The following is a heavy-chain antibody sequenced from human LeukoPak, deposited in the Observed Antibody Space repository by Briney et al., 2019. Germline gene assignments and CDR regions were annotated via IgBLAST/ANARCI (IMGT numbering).Heavy chain of an antibody. Sequence: LSETLSLTCTVSGGSISSYYWSWIRQPPGKGLEWIGYIYYSGSTNYNPSLKSRVTISVDTSKNQFSLKLSSVTAADTAVYYCARTRNYYYDFDYWGQGTLVTVSS. CDR2: IYYSGST. D-gene: IGHD3-22*01. V-gene: IGHV4-59*01. J-gene: IGHJ4*02. CDR1: GGSISSYY. CDR3: ARTRNYYYDFDY.